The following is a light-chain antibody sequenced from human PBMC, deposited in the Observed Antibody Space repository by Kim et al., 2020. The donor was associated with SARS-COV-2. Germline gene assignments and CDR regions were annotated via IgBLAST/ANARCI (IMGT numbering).Light chain of an antibody. Sequence: QSALTQPASVSGSPGQSITISCTGTSSDVGGYNYVSWYQQHPGKAPKLMIYDVSKRPSGVSNRFSGSKSGNTASLTISGLQAGDEADYYCCSYTSGSTFVFGTGTKGTV. CDR2: DVS. V-gene: IGLV2-14*01. J-gene: IGLJ1*01. CDR1: SSDVGGYNY. CDR3: CSYTSGSTFV.